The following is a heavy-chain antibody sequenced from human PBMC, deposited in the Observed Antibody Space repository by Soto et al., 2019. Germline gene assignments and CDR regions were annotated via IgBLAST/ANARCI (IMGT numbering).Heavy chain of an antibody. J-gene: IGHJ6*02. Sequence: EVQLLESGGGLVRPGGSLRLSCEASGFTFSHYVLSWVRQAPGRGLEWVSSISGSGSTIYLADSVRGRFAMSRDLSRNTVSLQMNSLRAEDTAIYYCAKVRASDLSASYFYYGLDVWGQGTTVTVSS. CDR2: ISGSGSTI. D-gene: IGHD3-10*01. CDR3: AKVRASDLSASYFYYGLDV. CDR1: GFTFSHYV. V-gene: IGHV3-23*01.